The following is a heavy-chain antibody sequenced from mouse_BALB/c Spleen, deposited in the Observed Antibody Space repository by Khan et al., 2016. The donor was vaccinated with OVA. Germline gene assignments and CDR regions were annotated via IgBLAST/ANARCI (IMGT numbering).Heavy chain of an antibody. J-gene: IGHJ3*01. CDR2: IWSGGST. D-gene: IGHD2-4*01. CDR3: ARNYDYDEGLAY. Sequence: VKLLESGPGLVQPSQSLSITCTVSGFSLTTYGVHWVRQSPGKGLEWLGVIWSGGSTDYNAAFISRLSISKDSSKSQVFFQMNSLQVNDTAIYYCARNYDYDEGLAYWGQGTLVTVSA. V-gene: IGHV2-2*02. CDR1: GFSLTTYG.